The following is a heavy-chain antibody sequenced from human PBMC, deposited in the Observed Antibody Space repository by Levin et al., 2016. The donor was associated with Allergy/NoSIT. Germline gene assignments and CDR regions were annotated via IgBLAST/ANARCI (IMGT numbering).Heavy chain of an antibody. CDR2: ISGSSSYR. D-gene: IGHD5-24*01. CDR1: GFTFSDYY. CDR3: ARVSGRDGYNFDRPNDY. J-gene: IGHJ4*02. V-gene: IGHV3-11*05. Sequence: GGSLRLSCAASGFTFSDYYMCWIRQAPGKGLEWVSYISGSSSYRTYADSVKGRFTISRDNAKNSLYLQMNYLRAEDTAVYYCARVSGRDGYNFDRPNDYWGQGALVTVSS.